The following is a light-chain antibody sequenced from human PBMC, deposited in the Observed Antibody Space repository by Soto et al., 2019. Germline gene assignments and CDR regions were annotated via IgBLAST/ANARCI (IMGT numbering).Light chain of an antibody. V-gene: IGKV3-15*01. CDR3: QQYNNWPET. Sequence: EIVMTQSPATLSVSPGERATLSCRASQSVSSNLAWYQQKPGQAPRLLIYGASTRDTGIPARFSGSGSGTGFTLTISSLQSEDFAVYYCQQYNNWPETFGQGTKVEIK. CDR2: GAS. CDR1: QSVSSN. J-gene: IGKJ1*01.